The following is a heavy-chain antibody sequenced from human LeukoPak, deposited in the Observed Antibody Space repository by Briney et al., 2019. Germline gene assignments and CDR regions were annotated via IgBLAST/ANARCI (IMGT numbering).Heavy chain of an antibody. J-gene: IGHJ3*02. D-gene: IGHD1-26*01. CDR1: GLTFSNFK. CDR3: ARGSVGATTPYAFDI. CDR2: ISDSGRTT. V-gene: IGHV3-23*01. Sequence: GGSLRLSCAVSGLTFSNFKMNWVRQAPGKGLEWVSYISDSGRTTFYADSVRGRFTISRDNSKNTLYLQMNSLRAEDTAVYYCARGSVGATTPYAFDIWGQGTMVTVSS.